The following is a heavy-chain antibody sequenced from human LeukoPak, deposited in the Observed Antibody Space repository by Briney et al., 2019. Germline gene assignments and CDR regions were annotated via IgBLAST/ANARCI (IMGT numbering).Heavy chain of an antibody. Sequence: GGSLRLSCGASGFTVSSSYMSWVRQAPGKGLEWVSVIYSGGSTYYADSVKGRFTISRDNSKSRLYIQMNSLRAEDTAVYYWARAKPKNMVRGLIMRRESRYYFDYWGQGTLVTVSS. CDR3: ARAKPKNMVRGLIMRRESRYYFDY. CDR1: GFTVSSSY. J-gene: IGHJ4*02. D-gene: IGHD3-10*01. CDR2: IYSGGST. V-gene: IGHV3-53*01.